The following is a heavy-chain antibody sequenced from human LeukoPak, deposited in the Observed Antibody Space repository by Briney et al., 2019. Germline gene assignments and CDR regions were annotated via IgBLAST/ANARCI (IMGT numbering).Heavy chain of an antibody. CDR1: GYIFINYG. CDR2: ISGYNGNT. V-gene: IGHV1-18*01. D-gene: IGHD3-22*01. Sequence: GASVKVSCKASGYIFINYGISWVRQAPGQGLEWMGWISGYNGNTNYAQKLQGRVTMTTDTSTSTAYMELRSLRSDDTAVYYCARDLSSGRTTDWGQGTLVTVSS. J-gene: IGHJ4*02. CDR3: ARDLSSGRTTD.